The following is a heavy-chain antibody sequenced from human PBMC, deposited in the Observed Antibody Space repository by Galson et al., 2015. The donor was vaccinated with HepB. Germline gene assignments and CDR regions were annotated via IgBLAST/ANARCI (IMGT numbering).Heavy chain of an antibody. D-gene: IGHD6-13*01. CDR2: ISYDGSNK. J-gene: IGHJ6*02. CDR1: GFTFSSYA. CDR3: ARELVPYYYGMDV. V-gene: IGHV3-30*04. Sequence: SLRLSCAASGFTFSSYAMHWVRQAPGKGLEWVAVISYDGSNKYYADSVKGRFTISRDNSKNTLYLQMNSLRAEDTAVYYCARELVPYYYGMDVWGQGTTVTVSS.